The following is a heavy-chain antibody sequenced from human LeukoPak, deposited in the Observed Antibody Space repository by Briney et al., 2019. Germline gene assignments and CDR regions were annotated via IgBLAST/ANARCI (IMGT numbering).Heavy chain of an antibody. CDR2: ISGSGGST. D-gene: IGHD4-11*01. V-gene: IGHV3-23*01. CDR1: GFTFNSYA. Sequence: GGSLRLSCADSGFTFNSYAMSCVRQAPGKGLEWVSAISGSGGSTYYADSVKGRFTISRDNSKNTLYLQTNSLRAEDTAVYYCAQELQTPRDYWGQGTLVTVSS. CDR3: AQELQTPRDY. J-gene: IGHJ4*02.